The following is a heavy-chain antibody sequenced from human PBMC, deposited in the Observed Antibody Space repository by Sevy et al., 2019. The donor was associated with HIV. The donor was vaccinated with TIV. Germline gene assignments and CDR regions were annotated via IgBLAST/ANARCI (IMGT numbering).Heavy chain of an antibody. D-gene: IGHD1-26*01. CDR2: ISSSSADI. CDR3: ARDLLVGSTYVFDI. J-gene: IGHJ3*02. Sequence: GGSLRLSCAASGFTFSNYNMNWVRQAPGEGLKWVSSISSSSADIYYTDPVKGRFTVSRDNSRKSLFLQMNGLSAEDTAVYYCARDLLVGSTYVFDIWGRGTMVTVSS. V-gene: IGHV3-21*01. CDR1: GFTFSNYN.